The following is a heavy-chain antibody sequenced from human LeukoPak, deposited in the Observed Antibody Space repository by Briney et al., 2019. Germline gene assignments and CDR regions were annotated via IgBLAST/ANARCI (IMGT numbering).Heavy chain of an antibody. J-gene: IGHJ4*02. CDR1: GFTFSSYG. CDR3: ARGMASYYGSVSYFLDY. D-gene: IGHD3-10*01. Sequence: GGSLRLSCAVSGFTFSSYGMHWVRQAPGKGLEWVAVIGYDGSNKYYADSVQGRFTISRDNSKNTLYLQLNRLRSEDTAVYYCARGMASYYGSVSYFLDYWGQGTLVTVSS. V-gene: IGHV3-33*01. CDR2: IGYDGSNK.